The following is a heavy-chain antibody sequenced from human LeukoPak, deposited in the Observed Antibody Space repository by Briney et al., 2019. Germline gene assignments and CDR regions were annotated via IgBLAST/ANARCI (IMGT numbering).Heavy chain of an antibody. CDR2: INPNSGGT. CDR3: ASSSYYYDSSGYSALDY. Sequence: GSSVKVSCKASGYTFTGYYMHWVRQAPGQGLEWMGWINPNSGGTNYAQKFQGRVTMTRDTSISTAYMELSRLRSDDTAVYYCASSSYYYDSSGYSALDYWGQGTLVTVSS. D-gene: IGHD3-22*01. CDR1: GYTFTGYY. J-gene: IGHJ4*02. V-gene: IGHV1-2*02.